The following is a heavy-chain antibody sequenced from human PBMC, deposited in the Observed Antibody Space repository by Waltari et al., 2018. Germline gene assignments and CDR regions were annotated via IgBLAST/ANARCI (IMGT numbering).Heavy chain of an antibody. J-gene: IGHJ4*02. V-gene: IGHV1-2*06. CDR3: ARYYYGSGRSGFDY. D-gene: IGHD3-10*01. Sequence: QVQLVQSGAEVKKPGASMKVSCKASGYTFTDHYLHWVRQAPGQGLEWMGRINPHSGEGNHVQKFQGRVTMTRDTSISTAYMELGPLRSDDTAVYYCARYYYGSGRSGFDYWGQGTLVTVSS. CDR1: GYTFTDHY. CDR2: INPHSGEG.